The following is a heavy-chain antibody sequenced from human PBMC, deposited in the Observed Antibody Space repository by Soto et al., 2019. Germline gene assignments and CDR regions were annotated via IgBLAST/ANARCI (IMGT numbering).Heavy chain of an antibody. Sequence: EASVKVSCKASGGTFSSYAISWVRQAPGQGLEWMGGIIPIFGTTNYAQKFQGRVTMTADTSTSTAYMELRSLRSDDTAVYYCARDRGLYCSSTSCQTYYYYYYMDVWGKGTTVTVSS. J-gene: IGHJ6*03. D-gene: IGHD2-2*01. CDR3: ARDRGLYCSSTSCQTYYYYYYMDV. CDR2: IIPIFGTT. V-gene: IGHV1-69*06. CDR1: GGTFSSYA.